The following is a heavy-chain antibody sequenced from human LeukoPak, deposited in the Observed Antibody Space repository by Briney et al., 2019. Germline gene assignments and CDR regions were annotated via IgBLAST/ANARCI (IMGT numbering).Heavy chain of an antibody. Sequence: SETLSLTCTVSGASINTYYWSWIRQPPGKGLEWIGYIYYSGTTSHNPSLKTRVTISIDTSKNQFSLKLSSVTAADTAVYYCARVLRPMASQYYFDYWGQGTLVTVSS. V-gene: IGHV4-59*01. J-gene: IGHJ4*02. D-gene: IGHD3-10*01. CDR2: IYYSGTT. CDR3: ARVLRPMASQYYFDY. CDR1: GASINTYY.